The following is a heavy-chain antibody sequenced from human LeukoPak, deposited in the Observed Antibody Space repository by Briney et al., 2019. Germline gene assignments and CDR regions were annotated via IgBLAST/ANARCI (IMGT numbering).Heavy chain of an antibody. J-gene: IGHJ4*02. CDR1: GGTFSSYA. CDR3: ATDFNWNYYFDY. Sequence: ASVKVSCKASGGTFSSYAISWVRQAPGQGLEWMGGIIPIFGTANYAQKFQGRDTMTEDTSTDTAYMELSSLRSEDTAVYYCATDFNWNYYFDYWGQGTLVTVSP. V-gene: IGHV1-69*06. D-gene: IGHD1-7*01. CDR2: IIPIFGTA.